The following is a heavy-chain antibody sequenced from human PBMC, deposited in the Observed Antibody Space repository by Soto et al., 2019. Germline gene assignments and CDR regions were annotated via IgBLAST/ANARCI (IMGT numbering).Heavy chain of an antibody. D-gene: IGHD4-17*01. J-gene: IGHJ4*02. Sequence: QVQLQESGPGLVKPSQTLSLTCTVSGGSISSGGYYWSWIRQHPGKGLEWIGYIYHSGSTYYNPSLKSRGTISLDKAKNQFSLKLSSVTAADTAVYYCARAFDDSGAQFDYWGQGTLVTVSS. V-gene: IGHV4-31*03. CDR3: ARAFDDSGAQFDY. CDR1: GGSISSGGYY. CDR2: IYHSGST.